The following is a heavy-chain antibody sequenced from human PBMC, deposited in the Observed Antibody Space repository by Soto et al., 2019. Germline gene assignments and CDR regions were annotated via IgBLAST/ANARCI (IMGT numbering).Heavy chain of an antibody. CDR1: GGSISSYY. D-gene: IGHD4-17*01. V-gene: IGHV4-59*08. CDR3: ATGSYGDPTHFDY. J-gene: IGHJ4*02. CDR2: IYYSGST. Sequence: SETLSLTCTVSGGSISSYYWSWIRQPPGKGLEWIGYIYYSGSTNYNPSLKSRVTISVDTSKNQFSLKLSSVTAADMAVYYCATGSYGDPTHFDYWGQGTLVTVSS.